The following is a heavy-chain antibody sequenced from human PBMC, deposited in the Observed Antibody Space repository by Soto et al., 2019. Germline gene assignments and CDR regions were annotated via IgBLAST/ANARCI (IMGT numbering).Heavy chain of an antibody. CDR2: IIPILGIA. Sequence: GPSVKVSCKASGGTFSSYTISWVRQAPGQGLEWMGRIIPILGIANYAQKFQGRVTITADKSTSTAYMELSSLRSEDTAVYYCARDRSYPKGDNWFDPWGQGTLVTVS. CDR3: ARDRSYPKGDNWFDP. J-gene: IGHJ5*02. V-gene: IGHV1-69*04. CDR1: GGTFSSYT. D-gene: IGHD1-26*01.